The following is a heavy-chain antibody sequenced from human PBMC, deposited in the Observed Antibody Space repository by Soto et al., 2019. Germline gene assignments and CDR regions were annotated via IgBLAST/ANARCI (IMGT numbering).Heavy chain of an antibody. Sequence: PSETLSLTCTVSGASVDTSSYYWSWLRQPPGKGLEWIGGVYHTGSTYYNPSLESRVTISVDTSKNQFSLKLSSVIAADTAVYYCARSMGDFVSGDFWGQGTLVTVSS. D-gene: IGHD2-21*02. V-gene: IGHV4-39*01. CDR1: GASVDTSSYY. J-gene: IGHJ4*02. CDR2: VYHTGST. CDR3: ARSMGDFVSGDF.